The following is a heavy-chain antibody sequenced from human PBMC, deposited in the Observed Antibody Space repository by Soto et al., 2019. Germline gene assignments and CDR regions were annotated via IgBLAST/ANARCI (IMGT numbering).Heavy chain of an antibody. CDR3: ARAGHCGGDCYSNWFDP. CDR1: GGSFSGYY. D-gene: IGHD2-21*02. CDR2: INHSGST. Sequence: SETLSLTCAVYGGSFSGYYWSWIRQPPGKGLEWIGEINHSGSTNYNPSLKSRVTISVDTSKNQFSLKLSSVTAADTAVYYCARAGHCGGDCYSNWFDPWGQGTLVTVSS. V-gene: IGHV4-34*01. J-gene: IGHJ5*02.